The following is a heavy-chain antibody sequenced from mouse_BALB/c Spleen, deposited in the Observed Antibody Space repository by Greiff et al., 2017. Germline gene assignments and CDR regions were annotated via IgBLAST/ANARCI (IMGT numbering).Heavy chain of an antibody. CDR3: ARGRNYEFAY. J-gene: IGHJ3*01. CDR2: ISDGGSYT. D-gene: IGHD1-1*01. Sequence: EVQGVESGGGLVKPGGSLKLSCAASGFTFSDYYMYWVRQTPEKRLEWVATISDGGSYTYYPDSVKGRFTISRDNAKNNLYLQMSSLKSEDTAMYYCARGRNYEFAYWGQGTLVTVSA. V-gene: IGHV5-4*02. CDR1: GFTFSDYY.